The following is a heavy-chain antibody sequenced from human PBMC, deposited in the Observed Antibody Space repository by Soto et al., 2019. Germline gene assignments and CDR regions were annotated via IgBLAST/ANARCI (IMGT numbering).Heavy chain of an antibody. Sequence: QVQLQESGPGLVKPSQTLSLTCTVSGGSISSGGYYWSWIRQHPGKGLEWIGYIYYSGSTYYNPSLKSRVTISVDTSKNQFSLKLSSVTAADTAVYYCATSVRRRSSGYPQPLDYWGQGTLVTVSS. CDR1: GGSISSGGYY. D-gene: IGHD3-22*01. CDR3: ATSVRRRSSGYPQPLDY. CDR2: IYYSGST. V-gene: IGHV4-31*03. J-gene: IGHJ4*02.